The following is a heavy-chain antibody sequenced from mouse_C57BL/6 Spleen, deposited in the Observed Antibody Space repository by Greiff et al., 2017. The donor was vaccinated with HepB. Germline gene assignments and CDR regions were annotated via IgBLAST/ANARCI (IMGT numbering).Heavy chain of an antibody. CDR2: ISYSGST. Sequence: EVQLQQSGPGLAKPSQTLSLTCSVTGYSITSDYWNWLRKFPGNKLEYMGYISYSGSTYYNPSLKSRISITRDTSKNQYYLQLNSVTTEDTATYYCARGDGNPYYFDYWGQGTTLTVSS. D-gene: IGHD2-1*01. CDR1: GYSITSDY. CDR3: ARGDGNPYYFDY. V-gene: IGHV3-8*01. J-gene: IGHJ2*01.